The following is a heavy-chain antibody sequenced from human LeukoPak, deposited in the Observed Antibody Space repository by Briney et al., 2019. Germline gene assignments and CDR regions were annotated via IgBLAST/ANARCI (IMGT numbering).Heavy chain of an antibody. Sequence: ASVQVSCKASRYIFTCHYMHWVRQAAAHERDWMGLINPSGGSTSYAQRFQGRVTMTRDTSTSTVYMELSSLRSEDTAVYYCAREYSSGFDYWGQGTLVTVSS. J-gene: IGHJ4*02. V-gene: IGHV1-46*01. CDR1: RYIFTCHY. D-gene: IGHD6-19*01. CDR2: INPSGGST. CDR3: AREYSSGFDY.